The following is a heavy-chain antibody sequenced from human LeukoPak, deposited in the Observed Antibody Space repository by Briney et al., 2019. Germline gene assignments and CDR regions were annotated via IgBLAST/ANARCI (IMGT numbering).Heavy chain of an antibody. CDR2: IYAGGST. Sequence: PGWSLRLSCAASGFTVSSNYMSWVRQAPGKWLQWVSMIYAGGSTYYADSVKGRFTISRDNSKNTLSLQMNSLRVEDTAVYYCTREAGTTPFDYWGQGTQVTVSS. V-gene: IGHV3-66*01. CDR3: TREAGTTPFDY. D-gene: IGHD1-1*01. J-gene: IGHJ4*02. CDR1: GFTVSSNY.